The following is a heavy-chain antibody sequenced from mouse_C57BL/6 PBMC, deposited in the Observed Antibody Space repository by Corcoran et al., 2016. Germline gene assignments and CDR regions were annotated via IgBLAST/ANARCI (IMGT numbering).Heavy chain of an antibody. CDR1: GYTFTTYG. D-gene: IGHD1-1*01. CDR3: SRDSYGSSPDY. CDR2: INTYSGVP. J-gene: IGHJ2*01. Sequence: QIQLVQSGPELKKPGETVKISCKASGYTFTTYGMSWVKQAPGKGLKWMGWINTYSGVPTYADDFKGRFAFSLETSASTAYLQINNLKNEDTATYYYSRDSYGSSPDYWGQGTTLTVSS. V-gene: IGHV9-3*01.